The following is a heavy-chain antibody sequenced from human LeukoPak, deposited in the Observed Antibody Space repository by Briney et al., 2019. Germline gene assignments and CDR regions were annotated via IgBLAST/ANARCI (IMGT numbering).Heavy chain of an antibody. CDR1: GGSFSGYY. CDR3: ATSGWNGGGGFDP. J-gene: IGHJ5*02. V-gene: IGHV4-34*01. CDR2: VSHSGTT. D-gene: IGHD3-16*01. Sequence: SETLSLTCDVSGGSFSGYYCSWIRQPPGKGLEWIGEVSHSGTTNYNSSLKSRVSTSVGASSTQFSLIMTSVTAADTAMSYWATSGWNGGGGFDPWGQGTLVIVSS.